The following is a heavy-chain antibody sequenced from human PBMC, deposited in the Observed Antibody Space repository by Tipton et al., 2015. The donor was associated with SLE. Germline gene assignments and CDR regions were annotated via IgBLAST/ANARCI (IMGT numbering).Heavy chain of an antibody. Sequence: RSLRLSCAASGFTFDDYAMHWVRQAPGKGLEWVSGISWNNAGVDYADSVKGRFTISRVNARSSVHLEMNNLRPDDTALYYCVKENGASWGFLRDYYFDHWGHGTLVTVSS. V-gene: IGHV3-9*01. CDR3: VKENGASWGFLRDYYFDH. CDR1: GFTFDDYA. CDR2: ISWNNAGV. D-gene: IGHD3-16*01. J-gene: IGHJ4*01.